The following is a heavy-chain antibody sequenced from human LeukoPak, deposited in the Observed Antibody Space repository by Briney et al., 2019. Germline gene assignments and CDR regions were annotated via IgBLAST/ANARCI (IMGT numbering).Heavy chain of an antibody. Sequence: PSETLSLTCAVSGYSISSGYYWGWIRQPPGKGLGWIGSIYHSGSTYYNPSLKSRVTISVDTSKNQFSLKLSSVTAADTAVYYCARGCYDFWSAPFDYWGQGTLVTVSS. J-gene: IGHJ4*02. CDR1: GYSISSGYY. D-gene: IGHD3-3*01. CDR2: IYHSGST. CDR3: ARGCYDFWSAPFDY. V-gene: IGHV4-38-2*01.